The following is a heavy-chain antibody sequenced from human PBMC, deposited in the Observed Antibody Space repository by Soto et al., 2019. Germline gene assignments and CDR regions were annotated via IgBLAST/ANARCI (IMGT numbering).Heavy chain of an antibody. D-gene: IGHD4-17*01. Sequence: EVQLVESGGGLVKPGGSLRLSCAASGFTFSNAWMHWVRQAPGKGLEWVGRIKSKTYGGTTDYAAPVRGRFTISRDDSKNTLYLQMNSLKTEDTAVYYCTPDHDYGAYAPEIYWGQGTLVTVPS. CDR2: IKSKTYGGTT. V-gene: IGHV3-15*07. CDR3: TPDHDYGAYAPEIY. J-gene: IGHJ4*02. CDR1: GFTFSNAW.